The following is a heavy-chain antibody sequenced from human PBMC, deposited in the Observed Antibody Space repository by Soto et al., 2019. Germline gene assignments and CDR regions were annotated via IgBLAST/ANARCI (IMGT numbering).Heavy chain of an antibody. D-gene: IGHD2-21*01. CDR1: GLMYSSYS. Sequence: EVQLVESGGGLVKPGGSVRLSCVASGLMYSSYSMSWVRQAPGKGLEWVAFISLSGSQINYAASVEGRFTISRDNDKNALYLQMNTVRVEETAIYYLARVISCGGGTCSSVHQYYGMDVWGPGNTVTVSS. V-gene: IGHV3-21*01. CDR2: ISLSGSQI. CDR3: ARVISCGGGTCSSVHQYYGMDV. J-gene: IGHJ6*02.